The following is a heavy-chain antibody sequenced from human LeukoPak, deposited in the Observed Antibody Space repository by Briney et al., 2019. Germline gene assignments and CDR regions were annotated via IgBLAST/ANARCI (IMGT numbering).Heavy chain of an antibody. Sequence: GRSLRLSCAASGFTFSSYAMHWVRQAPGKGLEWVAVISYDGSNKYYADSVKGRFTISRDNSKNTLYLQMNSLRAEDTAVYYCARGAVGAITPFDYWGQGTLVTVSS. CDR2: ISYDGSNK. D-gene: IGHD1-26*01. V-gene: IGHV3-30-3*01. CDR1: GFTFSSYA. J-gene: IGHJ4*02. CDR3: ARGAVGAITPFDY.